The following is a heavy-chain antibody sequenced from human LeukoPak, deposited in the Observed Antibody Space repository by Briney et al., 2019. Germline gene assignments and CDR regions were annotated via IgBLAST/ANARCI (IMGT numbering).Heavy chain of an antibody. J-gene: IGHJ4*02. CDR3: ARDLVVAGTGFGY. Sequence: SGGSLRLSCAASGFTFSGYSFSWVRQAPGKGLEWVSSISSSSYLYYTDSVKGRFTFSRDNAKNSLYLQMNSLRAEDTAVYYCARDLVVAGTGFGYWGQGTLVTVPS. CDR1: GFTFSGYS. D-gene: IGHD6-19*01. CDR2: ISSSSYL. V-gene: IGHV3-21*01.